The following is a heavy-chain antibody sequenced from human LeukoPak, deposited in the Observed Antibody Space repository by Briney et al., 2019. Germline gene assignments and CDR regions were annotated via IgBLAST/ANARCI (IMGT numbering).Heavy chain of an antibody. CDR1: GFTFSSYG. J-gene: IGHJ4*02. CDR2: ICYDGTNK. Sequence: GRSLRLSCAASGFTFSSYGMHWVRQAPGKGLEWVAVICYDGTNKYYADSVKGRFTISRDISKNTLYLQVNSLRAEDTAVYYCARAHIFLSNTAMVKVDYFDYWGQGTLVTVSS. V-gene: IGHV3-33*01. CDR3: ARAHIFLSNTAMVKVDYFDY. D-gene: IGHD5-18*01.